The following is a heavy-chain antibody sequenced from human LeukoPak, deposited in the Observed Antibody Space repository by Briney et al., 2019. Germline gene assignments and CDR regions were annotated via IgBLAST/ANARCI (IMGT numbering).Heavy chain of an antibody. CDR1: GFTFSSYS. D-gene: IGHD3-22*01. Sequence: PGGSLRLSCAASGFTFSSYSMSWVRQAPGRGLEWVAVISYDGSNKYYADSVKGRFTISRDNSKNTLYLQMNSLRAEDTAVYYCARAITADYDSSGYDYYYYYMDVWGKGTTVTVSS. J-gene: IGHJ6*03. CDR2: ISYDGSNK. V-gene: IGHV3-30*03. CDR3: ARAITADYDSSGYDYYYYYMDV.